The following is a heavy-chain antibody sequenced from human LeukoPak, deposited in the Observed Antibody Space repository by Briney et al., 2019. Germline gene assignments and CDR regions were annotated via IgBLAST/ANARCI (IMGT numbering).Heavy chain of an antibody. CDR1: GFTFSSYA. J-gene: IGHJ5*01. CDR3: AKDSREYYGSGSNRKFDS. Sequence: PGGSLRLSCAASGFTFSSYAMNWVRQAPGKGLEWVSGISGSGLTTYYTDTVKGRFTISRDNSKNTLYLQMNSLRVEDTAVYYCAKDSREYYGSGSNRKFDSWGQGTLVTVSS. D-gene: IGHD3-10*01. CDR2: ISGSGLTT. V-gene: IGHV3-23*01.